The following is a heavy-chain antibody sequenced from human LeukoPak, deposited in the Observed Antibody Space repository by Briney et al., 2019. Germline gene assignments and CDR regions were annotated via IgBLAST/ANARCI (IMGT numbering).Heavy chain of an antibody. CDR1: GFTFSVYF. J-gene: IGHJ4*02. CDR2: ISSNEYDT. CDR3: VKDLNGTWSFDY. Sequence: GGSLRLSCSASGFTFSVYFMHWVRQAPGKGLEYVSSISSNEYDTYYADSVKGRFTISRDNSKNTLFLQMSSLSAEATAVYYCVKDLNGTWSFDYWGQGTLVTVSS. D-gene: IGHD2-8*01. V-gene: IGHV3-64D*06.